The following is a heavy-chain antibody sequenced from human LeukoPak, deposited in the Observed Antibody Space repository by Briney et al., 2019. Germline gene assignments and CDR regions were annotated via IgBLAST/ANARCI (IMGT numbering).Heavy chain of an antibody. V-gene: IGHV3-30-3*01. Sequence: PGRSLRLSSAASGFTFSSYAMHWVRQAPGKGLEWVAVISYDGSNKYYADSVKGRFTISRDNSKNTLYLQMNSLRAEDTAVYYCARDLYGDFHFTFDYWGQGTLVTVSS. CDR2: ISYDGSNK. J-gene: IGHJ4*02. D-gene: IGHD4-17*01. CDR1: GFTFSSYA. CDR3: ARDLYGDFHFTFDY.